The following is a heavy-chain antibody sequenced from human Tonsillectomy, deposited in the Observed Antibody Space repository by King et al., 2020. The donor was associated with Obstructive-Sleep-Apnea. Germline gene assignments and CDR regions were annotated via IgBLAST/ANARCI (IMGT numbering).Heavy chain of an antibody. J-gene: IGHJ4*02. D-gene: IGHD5-18*01. V-gene: IGHV4-59*08. CDR3: ARHATAMGSISFIDY. CDR2: IYYSWST. Sequence: QLQESGPGLVKPSETLSLTCTVSCDSISNYYWSWIRQPPGKGLAWIGYIYYSWSTNYNPSLTRRVAISVDTSKNQFSLRLRSLTAADTAVYYCARHATAMGSISFIDYWGQGTLVTVSS. CDR1: CDSISNYY.